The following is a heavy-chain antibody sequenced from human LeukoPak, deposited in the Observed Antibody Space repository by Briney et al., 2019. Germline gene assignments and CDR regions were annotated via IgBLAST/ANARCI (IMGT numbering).Heavy chain of an antibody. J-gene: IGHJ4*02. D-gene: IGHD5-18*01. CDR3: ARGRGYSYGYYFDY. Sequence: SEALSLTCAVYGGSFSGYYWSWIRQPPGKGLEWIGEINHSGSTNYNPSLKSRVTISVDTSKNQFSLKLSSVTAADTAVYYCARGRGYSYGYYFDYWGQGTLVTVSS. CDR1: GGSFSGYY. V-gene: IGHV4-34*01. CDR2: INHSGST.